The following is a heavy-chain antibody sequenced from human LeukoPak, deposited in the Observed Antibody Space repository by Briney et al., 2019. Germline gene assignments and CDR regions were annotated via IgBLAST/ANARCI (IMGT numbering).Heavy chain of an antibody. D-gene: IGHD2-2*02. CDR2: ISSSGSTI. J-gene: IGHJ4*02. CDR3: ARDWPFYCSSTSCHSGYYFDY. V-gene: IGHV3-11*04. CDR1: GFTFSDYY. Sequence: GGSLRLSCAASGFTFSDYYMSWIRQAPGKGLEWVSYISSSGSTIYYADSVKGRFTISRDNAKNSLYLQMNSLRAEDTAVYYCARDWPFYCSSTSCHSGYYFDYWGQGTLVTVSS.